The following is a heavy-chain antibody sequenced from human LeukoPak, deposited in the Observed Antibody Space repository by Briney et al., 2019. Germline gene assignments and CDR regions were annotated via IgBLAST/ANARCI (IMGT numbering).Heavy chain of an antibody. Sequence: SETLSLTCTVSGGSISSYYWSWIRQPPGKGLEWIGYIYYSGSTNYNPSLKSRVTISVDTSKNQFSLKLSSVTAADTAVYYCARTQLWSNYYYYYYMDVWGKGTTVTVSS. V-gene: IGHV4-59*01. D-gene: IGHD5-18*01. CDR1: GGSISSYY. J-gene: IGHJ6*03. CDR3: ARTQLWSNYYYYYYMDV. CDR2: IYYSGST.